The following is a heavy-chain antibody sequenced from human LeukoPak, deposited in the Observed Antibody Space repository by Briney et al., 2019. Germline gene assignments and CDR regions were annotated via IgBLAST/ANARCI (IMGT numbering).Heavy chain of an antibody. CDR2: IYYSGST. J-gene: IGHJ4*02. Sequence: PSETLSLTCTVSGGSISSSSYYWGWIRQPPGKGLEWIGSIYYSGSTYYNPSLKSRVTISVDTSKNQFSLNLRSVTAADTAVYYCARQGGSYYVDYWGQGTLVTVSS. D-gene: IGHD1-26*01. V-gene: IGHV4-39*01. CDR1: GGSISSSSYY. CDR3: ARQGGSYYVDY.